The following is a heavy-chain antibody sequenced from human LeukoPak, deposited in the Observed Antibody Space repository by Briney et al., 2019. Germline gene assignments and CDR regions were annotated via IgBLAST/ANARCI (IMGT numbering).Heavy chain of an antibody. CDR2: VYTDGTT. J-gene: IGHJ4*02. Sequence: SETLSLTCTVSGGSISSYYWSWIRQPPGKGLEWIGRVYTDGTTSYNPSLKSRVTMSVDTSKNQFSLNLNSVTAADTAMYYCARDRGRSYGSFDYWGQGTLVTVS. V-gene: IGHV4-4*07. D-gene: IGHD5-18*01. CDR3: ARDRGRSYGSFDY. CDR1: GGSISSYY.